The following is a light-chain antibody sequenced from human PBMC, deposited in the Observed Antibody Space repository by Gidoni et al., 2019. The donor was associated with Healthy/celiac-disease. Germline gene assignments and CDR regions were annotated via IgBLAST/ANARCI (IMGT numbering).Light chain of an antibody. Sequence: PGERVTLSCRASQSVSSSYLTWYQQKPGQAPRLLIYGASTRATSIPARFSGSGSGTDFTLTISSLQPEDFAVYYCQQDYNLPPFTFXPXTKVXIK. V-gene: IGKV3D-7*01. CDR2: GAS. CDR3: QQDYNLPPFT. J-gene: IGKJ3*01. CDR1: QSVSSSY.